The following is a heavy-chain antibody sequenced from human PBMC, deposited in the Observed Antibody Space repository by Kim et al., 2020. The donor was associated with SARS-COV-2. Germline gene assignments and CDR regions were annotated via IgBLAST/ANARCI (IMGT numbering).Heavy chain of an antibody. CDR2: ISWNSGSI. V-gene: IGHV3-9*01. D-gene: IGHD3-10*01. CDR1: GFTFDDYA. Sequence: GGSLRLSCAASGFTFDDYAMHWVRQAPGKGLEWVSGISWNSGSIGYADSVKGRFTISRDNAKNSLYLQMNSLRAEDTALYYCAKDMAPVRGVTPFYYWGQGTLVTISS. CDR3: AKDMAPVRGVTPFYY. J-gene: IGHJ4*02.